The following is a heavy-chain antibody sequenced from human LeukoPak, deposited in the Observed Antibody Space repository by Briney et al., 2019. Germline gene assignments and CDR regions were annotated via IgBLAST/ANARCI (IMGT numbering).Heavy chain of an antibody. CDR1: GFTFSSYA. CDR2: ISYDGSNK. V-gene: IGHV3-30-3*01. D-gene: IGHD4-17*01. Sequence: GGSLRLSCAASGFTFSSYAMSWVRQAPGKGLEWVAVISYDGSNKYYADSVKGRFTISRDNSKNTLYLQMNSLRAEDTAVYYCARILTGENMTTVTTAYFGRDWYFDLWGRGTLVTVS. J-gene: IGHJ2*01. CDR3: ARILTGENMTTVTTAYFGRDWYFDL.